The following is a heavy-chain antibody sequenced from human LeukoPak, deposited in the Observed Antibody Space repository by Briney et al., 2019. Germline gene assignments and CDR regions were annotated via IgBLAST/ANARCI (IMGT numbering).Heavy chain of an antibody. CDR1: GFIFNKHA. CDR2: IYSSGST. D-gene: IGHD4-23*01. J-gene: IGHJ4*02. CDR3: ARRGDGGRSFDY. V-gene: IGHV3-53*01. Sequence: GGSLRLSCAASGFIFNKHAMSWVRQAPGKGLEWVSLIYSSGSTYYADSVKGRFTISRDNSKNTLYLQVNSLRAEDTAVYYCARRGDGGRSFDYWGQGTLVTVSS.